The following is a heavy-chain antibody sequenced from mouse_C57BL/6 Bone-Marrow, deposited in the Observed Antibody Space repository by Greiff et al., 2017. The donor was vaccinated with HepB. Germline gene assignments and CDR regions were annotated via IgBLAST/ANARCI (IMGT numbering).Heavy chain of an antibody. D-gene: IGHD1-1*01. Sequence: QVQLQQPGAELVKPGASVKVSCKASGYTFTSYWMHWVKQRPGQGLEWIGRIHPSDSDTNYNQKFKGKATLTVDKSSSTAYMQLSSLTSEDSAVYYCAIGDYYGSSYGWYFDGWGTGTTVTVSS. CDR3: AIGDYYGSSYGWYFDG. J-gene: IGHJ1*03. CDR2: IHPSDSDT. V-gene: IGHV1-74*01. CDR1: GYTFTSYW.